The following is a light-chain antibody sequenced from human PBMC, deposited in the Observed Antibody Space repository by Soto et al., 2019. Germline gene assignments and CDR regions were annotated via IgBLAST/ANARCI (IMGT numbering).Light chain of an antibody. CDR2: GAA. Sequence: ETVMTQSPATLSVSPGEGATLSCRATENINQNLAWYQQKPGQAPRLLIHGAAYRATGIPDRFSGSGSGTDFTLTISCLQSEDFATYYCQQYYSYLITFGQGTRLEIK. CDR1: ENINQN. CDR3: QQYYSYLIT. J-gene: IGKJ5*01. V-gene: IGKV3-15*01.